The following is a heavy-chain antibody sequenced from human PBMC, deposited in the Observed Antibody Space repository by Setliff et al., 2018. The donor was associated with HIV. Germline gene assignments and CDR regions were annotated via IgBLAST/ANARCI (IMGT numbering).Heavy chain of an antibody. CDR3: ARSLYYDSSGYLSAFDI. D-gene: IGHD3-22*01. CDR2: IYHSGST. J-gene: IGHJ3*02. V-gene: IGHV4-4*02. Sequence: SETLSLTCAVSGGSISSNNWWSWVRQPPGKGLEWIGEIYHSGSTNYNPSLKSRVTISVDKSKNQFSLKLYSVTAADTAVYYCARSLYYDSSGYLSAFDIWGQGTMVTVSS. CDR1: GGSISSNNW.